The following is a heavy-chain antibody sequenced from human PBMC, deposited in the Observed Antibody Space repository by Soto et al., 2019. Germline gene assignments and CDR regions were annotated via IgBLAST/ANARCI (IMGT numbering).Heavy chain of an antibody. CDR3: AREYCSGGSCRGLNLFDS. D-gene: IGHD2-15*01. V-gene: IGHV1-69*02. CDR2: IIPILGIA. CDR1: GGTFSSYT. Sequence: SVKVSCKASGGTFSSYTISWVRQAPGQGLEWMGRIIPILGIANYAQKFQGRATITADKSTSTAYMELSSLRSEDTAVYYCAREYCSGGSCRGLNLFDSWGQGSLVIVSS. J-gene: IGHJ5*01.